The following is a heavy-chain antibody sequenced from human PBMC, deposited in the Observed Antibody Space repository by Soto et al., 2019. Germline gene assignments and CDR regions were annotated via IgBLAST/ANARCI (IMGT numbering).Heavy chain of an antibody. Sequence: PGESLKISCKASGYSFTNSWISWVRQMPGKGLEWMGIIYPGDSDTRYSPSFQGQVTISADKSISTAYLQWSSLKASDTAMYYCASQEMATKNVDAFDIWGQGTMVTVSS. CDR1: GYSFTNSW. D-gene: IGHD5-12*01. V-gene: IGHV5-51*01. J-gene: IGHJ3*02. CDR2: IYPGDSDT. CDR3: ASQEMATKNVDAFDI.